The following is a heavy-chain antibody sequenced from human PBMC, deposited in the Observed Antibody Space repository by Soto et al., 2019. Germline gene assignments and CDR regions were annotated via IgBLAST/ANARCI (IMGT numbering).Heavy chain of an antibody. D-gene: IGHD3-3*01. V-gene: IGHV1-18*04. Sequence: ASVKVSCKASGYPFTSYGISCVREATGQGLEWMGWISAYNGNTNYAQKLPGRVTMTTDTSTSTAYMEMRSLRSDDTAVNYCARLNLEWGSVSEYYGMDVWAQGTKVTASS. CDR2: ISAYNGNT. CDR1: GYPFTSYG. J-gene: IGHJ6*02. CDR3: ARLNLEWGSVSEYYGMDV.